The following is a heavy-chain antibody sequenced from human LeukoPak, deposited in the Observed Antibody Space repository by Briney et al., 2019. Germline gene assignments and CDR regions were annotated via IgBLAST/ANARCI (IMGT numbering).Heavy chain of an antibody. Sequence: SEILSLTCTVSGGSVSSGSYCWSWIRQPPGKGLEWIGYIYYSGSTNYNPSLKSRVTISVDTSKNQFSLKLSSVTAVDTAVYYCARVGTADAFDIWGQGTMVTVSS. CDR3: ARVGTADAFDI. V-gene: IGHV4-61*01. CDR2: IYYSGST. D-gene: IGHD1-1*01. CDR1: GGSVSSGSYC. J-gene: IGHJ3*02.